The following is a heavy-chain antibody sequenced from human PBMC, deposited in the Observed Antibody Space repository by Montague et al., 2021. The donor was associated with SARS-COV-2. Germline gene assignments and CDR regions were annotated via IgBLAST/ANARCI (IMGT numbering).Heavy chain of an antibody. CDR2: TDHSRNT. D-gene: IGHD5-18*01. CDR3: ARGRNPSRAYAYGSLRLFYFALDV. J-gene: IGHJ6*02. CDR1: GGSFSGYY. Sequence: SETLSLTCAVYGGSFSGYYWSWIRQVPGKGLEWIGETDHSRNTDHNPSLKSRVTISVDTSKNQFSLNLISVTAADTAVYYCARGRNPSRAYAYGSLRLFYFALDVWGQGTTVTVSS. V-gene: IGHV4-34*01.